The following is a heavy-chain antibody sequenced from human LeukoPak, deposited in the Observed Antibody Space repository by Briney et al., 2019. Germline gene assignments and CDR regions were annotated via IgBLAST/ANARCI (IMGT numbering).Heavy chain of an antibody. Sequence: GGSLRLSCAASGFTFSSYEMSWVRQAPGKGLEWVSYISSSGSTEKYADSVKGRFTISRDNAKDSLFLQMNSLQDADTAVYYCARAPTPYFTYYMDVWGKGTTVTVSS. D-gene: IGHD2-21*01. J-gene: IGHJ6*03. CDR2: ISSSGSTE. CDR3: ARAPTPYFTYYMDV. V-gene: IGHV3-48*03. CDR1: GFTFSSYE.